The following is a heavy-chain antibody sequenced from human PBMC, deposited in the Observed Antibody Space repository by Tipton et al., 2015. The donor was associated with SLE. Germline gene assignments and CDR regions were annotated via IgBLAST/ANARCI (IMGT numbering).Heavy chain of an antibody. J-gene: IGHJ6*04. V-gene: IGHV3-30*18. CDR2: ISYDGSNI. CDR3: AKVRVRGVHYLDD. D-gene: IGHD3-10*01. CDR1: GFVFRTYA. Sequence: SLRLSCAASGFVFRTYAMHWVRQAPGKGLEWVSLISYDGSNIYYADSVRDRFTISRDNSKNTLFLQMNSLRPDDTAVYYCAKVRVRGVHYLDDWGKGTTVIASS.